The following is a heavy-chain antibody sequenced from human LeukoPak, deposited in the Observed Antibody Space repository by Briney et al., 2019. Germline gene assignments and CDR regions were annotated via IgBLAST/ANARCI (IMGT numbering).Heavy chain of an antibody. Sequence: ASVKVSCKASVGTFSSYAISWVRQAPGQGLEWMGGIIPIFGTANYAQKFQGRVTITADKSTSTAYMELSSLRSEDTAVYYCAREGQQRNYYGSGSYYPYWGQGTLVTVSS. CDR1: VGTFSSYA. D-gene: IGHD3-10*01. J-gene: IGHJ4*02. CDR3: AREGQQRNYYGSGSYYPY. V-gene: IGHV1-69*06. CDR2: IIPIFGTA.